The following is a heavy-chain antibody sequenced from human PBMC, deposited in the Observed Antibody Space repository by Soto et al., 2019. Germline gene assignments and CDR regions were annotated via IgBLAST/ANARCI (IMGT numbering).Heavy chain of an antibody. CDR3: ARVLQGCSGSSCYLDI. CDR2: ILHSGST. D-gene: IGHD2-2*01. Sequence: QVQLQESGPGLVKPSETLSLTCAVSGASISSSNWWNWVRQAPGQGLEWIGEILHSGSTYYNPSLKSRVTISVDKSKNQFSLRLSSVTAADTAVYYCARVLQGCSGSSCYLDIWGQGTMVTASA. CDR1: GASISSSNW. J-gene: IGHJ3*02. V-gene: IGHV4-4*02.